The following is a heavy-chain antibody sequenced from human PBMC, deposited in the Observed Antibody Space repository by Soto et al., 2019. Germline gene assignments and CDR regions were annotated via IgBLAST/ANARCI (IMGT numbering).Heavy chain of an antibody. CDR1: GGTFSSYA. J-gene: IGHJ5*02. V-gene: IGHV1-69*13. CDR3: ARCPPPSDGSSGVNYNWFDP. CDR2: IIPIFGTA. Sequence: SVKVSCKASGGTFSSYAISWVRQAPGQGLEWMGGIIPIFGTANYAQRFQGRVTITADESTSTAYMELSSLRSEDTAVYYCARCPPPSDGSSGVNYNWFDPWGQGTLVTVSS. D-gene: IGHD6-6*01.